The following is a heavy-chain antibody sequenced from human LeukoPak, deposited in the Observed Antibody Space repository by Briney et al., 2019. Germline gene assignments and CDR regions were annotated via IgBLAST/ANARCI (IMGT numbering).Heavy chain of an antibody. D-gene: IGHD3-10*01. CDR2: IYYSGGT. CDR1: GGSISSGDYY. Sequence: SQTLSLTCTVSGGSISSGDYYWSWIRQPPGKGLEWIGYIYYSGGTYYNPSLKSRVTISVDTSKNQFSLKLSSVTAADTAVYYCARGFSGGSGSYWGDAFDIWGQGTMVTVSS. V-gene: IGHV4-30-4*01. J-gene: IGHJ3*02. CDR3: ARGFSGGSGSYWGDAFDI.